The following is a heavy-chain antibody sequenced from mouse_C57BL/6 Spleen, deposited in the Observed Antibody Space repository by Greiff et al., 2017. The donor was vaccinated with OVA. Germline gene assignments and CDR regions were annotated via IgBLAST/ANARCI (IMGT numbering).Heavy chain of an antibody. J-gene: IGHJ4*01. CDR3: ASSDYGSAMDY. CDR1: GYTFTSYD. V-gene: IGHV1-85*01. D-gene: IGHD1-1*01. CDR2: IYPRDGST. Sequence: QVQLKQSGPELVKPGASVKLSCKASGYTFTSYDINWVKQRPGQGLEWIGWIYPRDGSTKYNEKFKGKATLTVDTSSSTAYMELHSLTSEDSAVYFCASSDYGSAMDYWGQGTSVTVSS.